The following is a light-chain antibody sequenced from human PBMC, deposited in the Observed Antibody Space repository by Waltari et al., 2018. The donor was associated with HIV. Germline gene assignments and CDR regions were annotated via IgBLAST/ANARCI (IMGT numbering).Light chain of an antibody. CDR1: SSNIGAGYD. V-gene: IGLV1-40*01. J-gene: IGLJ2*01. CDR3: QSFDSSLTTSGVI. CDR2: ANI. Sequence: QSVLTQPPSVSGAPGQRVTISCTGSSSNIGAGYDVHCYQKLPGTAPKLLIYANINRPSGVPDRFSGSKSGSSASLAITGLQAEDEAHYYCQSFDSSLTTSGVIFGGGTKLTVL.